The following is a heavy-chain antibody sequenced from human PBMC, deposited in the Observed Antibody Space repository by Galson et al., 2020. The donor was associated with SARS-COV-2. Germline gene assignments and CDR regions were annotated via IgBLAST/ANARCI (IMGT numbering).Heavy chain of an antibody. CDR2: FDPEEGET. CDR3: ATSGPYCTGGVCPNWFDP. D-gene: IGHD2-8*02. CDR1: GYTLTELS. J-gene: IGHJ5*02. Sequence: ASVKVSCKVSGYTLTELSMHWVRQAPGKGLEWMGGFDPEEGETIYAQKFQGRVTMTEDTSTDTAYMELSSLRSEDTAVYYCATSGPYCTGGVCPNWFDPWGQGTLVTGSS. V-gene: IGHV1-24*01.